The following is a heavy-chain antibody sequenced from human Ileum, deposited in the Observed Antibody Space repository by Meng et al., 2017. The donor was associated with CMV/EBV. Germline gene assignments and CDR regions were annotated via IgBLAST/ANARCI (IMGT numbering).Heavy chain of an antibody. D-gene: IGHD2-21*01. CDR2: VYYTGST. J-gene: IGHJ4*02. V-gene: IGHV4-61*01. CDR1: GSSASYF. CDR3: ARVAYCRGNSCYFSGFDY. Sequence: GSSASYFWAWVRQPPGKGLEWIAYVYYTGSTSYSPSLKSRVTVSIDTSTNQFSLKLNSVTAADTAVYYCARVAYCRGNSCYFSGFDYWGQGALVTVSS.